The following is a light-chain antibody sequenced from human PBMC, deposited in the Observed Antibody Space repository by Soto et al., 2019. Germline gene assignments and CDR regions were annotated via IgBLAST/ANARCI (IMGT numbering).Light chain of an antibody. Sequence: QPVLTQPPSVSAAPGQKVTISCSGSSPNIGMNYVSWYQQLPGTAPKLLIYEDNKRPSGIPDRFSASKSGTSATLAITGLQTGDEADYFCGAWDSSLSAGMFGGGTKLTVL. J-gene: IGLJ3*02. CDR2: EDN. V-gene: IGLV1-51*01. CDR1: SPNIGMNY. CDR3: GAWDSSLSAGM.